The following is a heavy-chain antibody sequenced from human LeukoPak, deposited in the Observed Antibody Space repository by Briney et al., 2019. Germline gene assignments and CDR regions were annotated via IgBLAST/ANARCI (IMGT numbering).Heavy chain of an antibody. V-gene: IGHV4-59*08. Sequence: PSETLSLTRTVSGGSISSYYWSWIPHPPGKGLEWIRYIYYSGCTNYHPSVKSRFAISVDTPMNQFCLKLSAVTAADTAVYECARRAAYCSSTSCYAGWFDPWGQGTLVTVSS. D-gene: IGHD2-2*01. CDR2: IYYSGCT. CDR1: GGSISSYY. CDR3: ARRAAYCSSTSCYAGWFDP. J-gene: IGHJ5*02.